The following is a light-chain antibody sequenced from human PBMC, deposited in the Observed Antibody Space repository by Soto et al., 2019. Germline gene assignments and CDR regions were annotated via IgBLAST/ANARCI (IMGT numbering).Light chain of an antibody. CDR1: VIYNY. CDR3: CSYAGSYTLV. CDR2: DAS. Sequence: QSALTQPRSVSGSPGQSVTISCTGVIYNYVSWHQQHPGKAPKLMIHDASKRPSGVPDRFSGSKSGNTASLTISGLQAEDEADYYCCSYAGSYTLVFGGGTKLTVL. V-gene: IGLV2-11*01. J-gene: IGLJ3*02.